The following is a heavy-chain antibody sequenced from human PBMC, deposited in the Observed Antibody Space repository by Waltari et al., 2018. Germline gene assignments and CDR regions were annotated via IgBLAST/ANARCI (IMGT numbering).Heavy chain of an antibody. CDR3: ARAGSVCSGGSCYGDY. CDR1: GFRFSNYG. J-gene: IGHJ4*02. Sequence: QVQLVESGGGVVQPGRSLRLSCAVSGFRFSNYGMHWVRQAPGKGLDWVAVIWYDGSNKFYADSVKGRFTLSRDNSKNTVYLQMNSLRAEDTAVYYCARAGSVCSGGSCYGDYWGQGTQVTVSS. V-gene: IGHV3-33*08. D-gene: IGHD2-15*01. CDR2: IWYDGSNK.